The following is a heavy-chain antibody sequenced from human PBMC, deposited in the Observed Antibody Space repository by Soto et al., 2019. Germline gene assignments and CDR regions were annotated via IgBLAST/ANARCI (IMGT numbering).Heavy chain of an antibody. V-gene: IGHV4-61*01. CDR2: FYDSGST. CDR3: AASAPPATNYYYAMDV. CDR1: GGFVIGGSFY. D-gene: IGHD5-12*01. J-gene: IGHJ6*02. Sequence: SGTHWLTFAEAGGFVIGGSFYWSWIRRPPGKGLEWIGYFYDSGSTNYNPSLRSRVTMSVDTSKNQFSLKLSSVTAADTAVYYCAASAPPATNYYYAMDVWGQGTTVTVSS.